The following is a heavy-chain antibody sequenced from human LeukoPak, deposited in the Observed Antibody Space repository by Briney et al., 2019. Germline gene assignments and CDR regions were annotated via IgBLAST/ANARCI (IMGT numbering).Heavy chain of an antibody. D-gene: IGHD2-2*01. J-gene: IGHJ5*02. CDR3: ARTTEDCSSTSCYQYWFDP. V-gene: IGHV4-59*01. CDR2: IYYSGST. CDR1: GGSISSYY. Sequence: SETLSLTCTVSGGSISSYYWSWIRQPPGKGLEWIGYIYYSGSTNYNPSLKSRVTISVDTSKNQFSLKLNSVTAADTAVYYCARTTEDCSSTSCYQYWFDPWGQGTLAAVSS.